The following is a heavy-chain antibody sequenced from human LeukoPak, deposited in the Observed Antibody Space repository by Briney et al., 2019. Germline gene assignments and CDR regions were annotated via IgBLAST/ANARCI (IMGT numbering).Heavy chain of an antibody. D-gene: IGHD6-13*01. V-gene: IGHV4-39*07. Sequence: SETLSLTCSVSGGSSSSSIYYWGWIRQAPGSGLEWIGSVYHSGSTYDNPSLKSRVTISLDTSKNQSSLKVTSVTAADTAVYYCTRGNSIAAGANWGQGTLVTVSS. CDR1: GGSSSSSIYY. J-gene: IGHJ4*02. CDR3: TRGNSIAAGAN. CDR2: VYHSGST.